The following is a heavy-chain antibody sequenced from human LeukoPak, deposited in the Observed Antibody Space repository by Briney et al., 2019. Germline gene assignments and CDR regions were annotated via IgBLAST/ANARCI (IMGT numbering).Heavy chain of an antibody. CDR1: GGSISSGDYY. CDR3: AAQIVVVPASTVDY. J-gene: IGHJ4*02. D-gene: IGHD2-2*01. Sequence: SETLSLTCTVSGGSISSGDYYWSWIRQPPGKGLEWIGYIYYSGSTYYNPSLKSRVTISVNTSKNQFSLKLSSVTAADTAVYYCAAQIVVVPASTVDYWGQGTLVTVSS. V-gene: IGHV4-30-4*01. CDR2: IYYSGST.